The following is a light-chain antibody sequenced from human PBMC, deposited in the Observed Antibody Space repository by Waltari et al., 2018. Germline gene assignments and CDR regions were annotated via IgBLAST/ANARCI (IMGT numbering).Light chain of an antibody. CDR2: KAS. V-gene: IGKV1-39*01. J-gene: IGKJ2*03. CDR3: QQSSGTPYS. CDR1: ENVNNY. Sequence: DIQMTQSPSSLSASVGDRVTITCRASENVNNYLNWYQQKPGKAPNLLIYKASTLQSGVPSRFSGSGSGTEYSFIITSLQSEDVATYYCQQSSGTPYSFGQGTKVEIK.